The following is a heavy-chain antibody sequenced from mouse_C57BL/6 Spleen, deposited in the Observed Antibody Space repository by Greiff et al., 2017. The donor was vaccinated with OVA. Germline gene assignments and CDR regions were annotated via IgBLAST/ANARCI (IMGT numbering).Heavy chain of an antibody. J-gene: IGHJ1*03. CDR1: GFTFSSYA. D-gene: IGHD4-1*01. CDR2: ISDGGSYT. Sequence: EVKLVESGGGLVKPGGSLKLSCAASGFTFSSYAMSWVRQTPEKRLEWVATISDGGSYTYYPDNVKGRFTISRDNAKNNLYLQMSHLKSEDTAMYYCAREGTGTDWYFDVWGTGTTVTVSS. V-gene: IGHV5-4*01. CDR3: AREGTGTDWYFDV.